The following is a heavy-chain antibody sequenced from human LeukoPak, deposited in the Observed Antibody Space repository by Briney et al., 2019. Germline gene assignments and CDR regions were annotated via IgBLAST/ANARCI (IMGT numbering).Heavy chain of an antibody. D-gene: IGHD4-17*01. CDR2: ISSSSTYI. V-gene: IGHV3-21*01. Sequence: GGSLRLSCAASGFTFSSYNMNWVRQAPGKGLEWVSYISSSSTYIYYADSVKGRFTISRDNAKNSLYLQMNSLRAEDTSVYYCARDTNGDGWFDPWGQGTLVTVSS. CDR1: GFTFSSYN. J-gene: IGHJ5*02. CDR3: ARDTNGDGWFDP.